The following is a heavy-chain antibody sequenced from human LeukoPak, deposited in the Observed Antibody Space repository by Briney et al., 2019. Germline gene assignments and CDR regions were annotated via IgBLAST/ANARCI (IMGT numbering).Heavy chain of an antibody. CDR1: GGTFSSYA. CDR2: IIPTLEIA. CDR3: ARVISGTWLWF. D-gene: IGHD1-14*01. J-gene: IGHJ4*02. Sequence: ASVKVSCKSSGGTFSSYAIIWVRQAPGQGLEWIGRIIPTLEIANYAQKFQGRVTITADKSTSTAYMELSSLRPEDTAVYYCARVISGTWLWFWGQGTPVTVSS. V-gene: IGHV1-69*04.